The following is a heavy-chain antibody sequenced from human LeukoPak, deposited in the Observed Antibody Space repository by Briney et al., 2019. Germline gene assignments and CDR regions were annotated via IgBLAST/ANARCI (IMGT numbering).Heavy chain of an antibody. Sequence: KPSETLSLTCTVSGGSISSYYWSWIRQPPGKGLEWIGYIYYSGSTNYNPSLKSRVTISVDTSKNQFSLKLSSVTAADTAVYYCATREAAYSYIDAFDIWGQGTMVTVSS. CDR2: IYYSGST. CDR3: ATREAAYSYIDAFDI. J-gene: IGHJ3*02. V-gene: IGHV4-59*01. D-gene: IGHD2-21*01. CDR1: GGSISSYY.